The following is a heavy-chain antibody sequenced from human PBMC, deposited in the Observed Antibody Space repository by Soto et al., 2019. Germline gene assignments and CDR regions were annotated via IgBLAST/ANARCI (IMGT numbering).Heavy chain of an antibody. CDR3: ASLGRTTLHYYYGMDV. D-gene: IGHD2-15*01. CDR2: IYYSGST. Sequence: SLTCTVSGGSISSSSYYWGWIRQPPGKGLEWIGSIYYSGSTYYNPSLKSRVTISVDTSKNQFSLKLSSVTAADTAVYYCASLGRTTLHYYYGMDVWGQGTTVTVSS. CDR1: GGSISSSSYY. V-gene: IGHV4-39*01. J-gene: IGHJ6*02.